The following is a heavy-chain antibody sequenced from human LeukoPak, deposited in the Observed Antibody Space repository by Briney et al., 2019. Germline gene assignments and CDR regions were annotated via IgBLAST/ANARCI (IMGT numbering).Heavy chain of an antibody. CDR2: ISTSSSYT. D-gene: IGHD5-18*01. V-gene: IGHV3-11*05. Sequence: PGGSLRLSCAASGFTFSDYYMSWIRQAPGKGLEWVSYISTSSSYTVCADSVKGRFTISRDNAKNSLYLQMNGLRAEDTAVYYCARGGGYSYGWNDYWGQGTLVTVSS. CDR3: ARGGGYSYGWNDY. CDR1: GFTFSDYY. J-gene: IGHJ4*02.